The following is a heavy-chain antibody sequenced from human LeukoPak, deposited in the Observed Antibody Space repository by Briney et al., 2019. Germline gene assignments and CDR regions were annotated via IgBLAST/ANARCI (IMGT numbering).Heavy chain of an antibody. J-gene: IGHJ5*02. CDR2: IYTSGST. CDR3: ARATSNMIVVVIGRRRFDP. V-gene: IGHV4-4*07. CDR1: GGSISSYY. D-gene: IGHD3-22*01. Sequence: SETLSLTCTVSGGSISSYYWSWIRQPAGKGLEWIGRIYTSGSTNYNPSLKSRVTMSVDTSKNQFSLKLSSVTAADTAVYYCARATSNMIVVVIGRRRFDPWGQGTLVTVSS.